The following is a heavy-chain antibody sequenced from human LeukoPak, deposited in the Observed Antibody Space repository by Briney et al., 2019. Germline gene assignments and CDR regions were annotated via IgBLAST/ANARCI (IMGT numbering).Heavy chain of an antibody. Sequence: GGSLRLSCVASGFPFSSYWMTWVRQAPGKGLEWVANIKQDGSKKSYVDSVKGRFIISRDNAKNSLYLQMNSLRDEDTAVHYCASGKGYWGQGTLVTVSS. V-gene: IGHV3-7*01. CDR1: GFPFSSYW. CDR3: ASGKGY. CDR2: IKQDGSKK. J-gene: IGHJ4*02.